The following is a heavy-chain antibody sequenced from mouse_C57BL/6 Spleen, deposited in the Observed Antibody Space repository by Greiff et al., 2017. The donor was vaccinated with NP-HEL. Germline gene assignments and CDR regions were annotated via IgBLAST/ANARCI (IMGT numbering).Heavy chain of an antibody. CDR2: INPSNGGT. D-gene: IGHD1-1*01. CDR1: GYTFTSYW. CDR3: ARDGPLLLRFAY. V-gene: IGHV1-53*01. J-gene: IGHJ3*01. Sequence: QVQLQQPGTELVKPGASVKLSCKASGYTFTSYWMHWVKQRPGQGLEWIGNINPSNGGTNYNEKFKRQATLTRDKASSTAYMQLSSLTSEDSAVYYCARDGPLLLRFAYWGQGTLVTVSA.